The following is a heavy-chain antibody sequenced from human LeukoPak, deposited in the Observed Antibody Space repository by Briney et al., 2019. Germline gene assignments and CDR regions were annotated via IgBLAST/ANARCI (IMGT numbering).Heavy chain of an antibody. V-gene: IGHV3-48*04. CDR3: ARHYDSSGYYGMDV. J-gene: IGHJ6*02. Sequence: PGGSLRLSCAASGFTFSSYWMSWVRQAPGKGLEWVSYISSSSSTIYYADSVKGRFTISRDNAKNSLYLQMNSLRAEDTAVYYCARHYDSSGYYGMDVWGQGTTVTVSS. CDR1: GFTFSSYW. CDR2: ISSSSSTI. D-gene: IGHD3-22*01.